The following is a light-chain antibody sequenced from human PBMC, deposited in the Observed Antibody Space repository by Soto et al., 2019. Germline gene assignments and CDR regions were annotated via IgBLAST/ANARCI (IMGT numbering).Light chain of an antibody. Sequence: DIQMTQSPSSVSASVGDRVTITCRASQGISSLLAWYQQKPGKAPNLLIHTASSLQSGGPSRFSGRGSGTDFTLTISSLQPEDFATFYCQQANSFPLPFGGGTKVEIK. CDR1: QGISSL. J-gene: IGKJ4*01. CDR3: QQANSFPLP. V-gene: IGKV1-12*01. CDR2: TAS.